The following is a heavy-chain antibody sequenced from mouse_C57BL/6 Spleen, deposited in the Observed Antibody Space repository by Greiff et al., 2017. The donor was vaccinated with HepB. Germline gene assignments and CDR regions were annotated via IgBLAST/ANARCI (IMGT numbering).Heavy chain of an antibody. CDR2: IDPSDSYT. Sequence: QVQLQQPGAELVMPGASVKLSCKASGYTFTSYWMHWVKQRPGQGLEWIGEIDPSDSYTNYNQKFKGKSTLTVDKSSSTAYMQLSSLTSEDSAVYYCAPYYSPWGLAYWGQGTLVTVSA. J-gene: IGHJ3*01. CDR3: APYYSPWGLAY. V-gene: IGHV1-69*01. D-gene: IGHD2-12*01. CDR1: GYTFTSYW.